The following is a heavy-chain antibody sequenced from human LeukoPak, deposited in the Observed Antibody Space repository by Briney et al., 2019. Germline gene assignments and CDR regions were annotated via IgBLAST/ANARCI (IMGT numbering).Heavy chain of an antibody. CDR2: INHSGST. J-gene: IGHJ4*02. V-gene: IGHV4-34*01. CDR1: GFTFSSYA. Sequence: PGGSLRLSCAASGFTFSSYAMSWVRQAPGKGLEWIGEINHSGSTNYNPSLKSRVTISVDTSKNQFSLKLSSVTAADTAVYYCARGRYAHGDYWGQGTLVTASS. CDR3: ARGRYAHGDY. D-gene: IGHD5-12*01.